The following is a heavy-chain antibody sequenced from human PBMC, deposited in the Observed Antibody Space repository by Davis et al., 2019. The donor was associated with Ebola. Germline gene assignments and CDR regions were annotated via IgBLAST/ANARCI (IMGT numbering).Heavy chain of an antibody. CDR3: ARNSEVTTLYYYYGMDV. CDR2: ISAYNGNT. D-gene: IGHD4-17*01. J-gene: IGHJ6*02. Sequence: AASVKVSCKASGYTFTSYGISWVRQAPGQGLEWMGWISAYNGNTNYAQKLQGRVTMTTDTSTSTAYSELRSLRSDDTAVYYCARNSEVTTLYYYYGMDVWGQGTTVTVSS. CDR1: GYTFTSYG. V-gene: IGHV1-18*01.